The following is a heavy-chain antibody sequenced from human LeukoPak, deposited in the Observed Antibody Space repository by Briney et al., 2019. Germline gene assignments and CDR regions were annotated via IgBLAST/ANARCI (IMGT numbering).Heavy chain of an antibody. Sequence: GESLKISCKGSGYSFTSYWIGWVRQATGQGLEWMGWMNPNSGNTGYAQKFQGRVTMTRNTSISTAYMELSSLRSEDTAVYYCMSMITFGGVNSHYYGMDVWGQGTTVTVSS. D-gene: IGHD3-16*01. CDR2: MNPNSGNT. J-gene: IGHJ6*02. CDR3: MSMITFGGVNSHYYGMDV. CDR1: GYSFTSYW. V-gene: IGHV1-8*02.